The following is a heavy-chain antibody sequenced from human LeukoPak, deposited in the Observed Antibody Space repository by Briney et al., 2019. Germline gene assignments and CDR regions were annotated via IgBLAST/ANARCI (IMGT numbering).Heavy chain of an antibody. CDR3: ARNYGGYDGTDF. CDR2: INWKGAST. D-gene: IGHD5-12*01. J-gene: IGHJ4*02. CDR1: GFTFDHYG. Sequence: GGSLRLSCPASGFTFDHYGMSWVRQAPWKGLEWVSGINWKGASTGYADSVKGRFTISRDSAKNSLYLQMNSLRGEDTALYYCARNYGGYDGTDFWGQGTLVTVSS. V-gene: IGHV3-20*04.